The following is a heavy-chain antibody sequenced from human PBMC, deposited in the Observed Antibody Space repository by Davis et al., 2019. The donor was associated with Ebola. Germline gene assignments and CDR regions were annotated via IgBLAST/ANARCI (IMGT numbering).Heavy chain of an antibody. CDR2: VILKSGAT. J-gene: IGHJ4*02. V-gene: IGHV1-2*06. Sequence: ASVKVSCKASGYTFTDYNIHWMRQAPGQGLEWLGRVILKSGATNYAQKFQGRVTMTRDTSTSTVYMELSSLRSEDTAVYYCARGHNYGFEYWGQGTLVTVSS. D-gene: IGHD5-18*01. CDR1: GYTFTDYN. CDR3: ARGHNYGFEY.